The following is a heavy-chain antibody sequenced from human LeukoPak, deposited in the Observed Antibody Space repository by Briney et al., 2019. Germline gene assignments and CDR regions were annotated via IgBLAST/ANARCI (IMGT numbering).Heavy chain of an antibody. Sequence: PGGSLRLSRAASGFTFSSYAMSWVRQAPGKGLEWVSAISGSGGSTYYADSVKGRFTISRDNSKNTLYLQMNSLRAEDTAVYYCAKDRTMVRGVLFDYWGQGTLVTVSS. V-gene: IGHV3-23*01. D-gene: IGHD3-10*01. CDR1: GFTFSSYA. J-gene: IGHJ4*02. CDR2: ISGSGGST. CDR3: AKDRTMVRGVLFDY.